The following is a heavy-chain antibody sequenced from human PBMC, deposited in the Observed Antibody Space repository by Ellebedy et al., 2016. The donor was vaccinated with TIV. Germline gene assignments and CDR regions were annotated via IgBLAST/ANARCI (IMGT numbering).Heavy chain of an antibody. CDR1: GGSFSGYY. CDR3: ARDRSGYDYLRPIGWFDP. D-gene: IGHD5-12*01. J-gene: IGHJ5*02. V-gene: IGHV4-59*01. CDR2: IYYSGST. Sequence: SETLSLTXAVYGGSFSGYYWSWIRQPPGKGLEWIGYIYYSGSTNYNPSLKSRVTISVDTSKNQFSLKLSSVTAADTAVYYCARDRSGYDYLRPIGWFDPWGQGTLVTVSS.